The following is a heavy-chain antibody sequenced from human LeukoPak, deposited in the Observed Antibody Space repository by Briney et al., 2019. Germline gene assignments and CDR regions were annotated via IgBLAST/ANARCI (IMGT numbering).Heavy chain of an antibody. CDR3: VREGNELLSKDFDY. J-gene: IGHJ4*02. V-gene: IGHV1-2*02. CDR2: INPHSGGS. Sequence: ASVKVSCKASGFTFTGYYIHWVRQAPGQGLEWMGYINPHSGGSNSPQKFQGRVTLTTDTSISAAYMELSSLISDDTAMYYCVREGNELLSKDFDYWGQGTLVAVSS. D-gene: IGHD2-21*02. CDR1: GFTFTGYY.